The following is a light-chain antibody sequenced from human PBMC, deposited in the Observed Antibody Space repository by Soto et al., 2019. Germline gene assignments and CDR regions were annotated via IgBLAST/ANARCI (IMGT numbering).Light chain of an antibody. Sequence: EIVLTQSPDTLSLSPGERATLSCRASQSVSSSYLAWYQQKPGQAPRLLIYGASSRATGIPDRFSGSGSGTDFTLTISRLEPEDFAMYYCQQYGSSPRTLGQGTKVEIK. CDR3: QQYGSSPRT. CDR2: GAS. J-gene: IGKJ1*01. CDR1: QSVSSSY. V-gene: IGKV3-20*01.